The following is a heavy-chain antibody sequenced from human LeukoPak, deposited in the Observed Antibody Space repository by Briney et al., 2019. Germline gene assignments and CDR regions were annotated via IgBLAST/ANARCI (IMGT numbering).Heavy chain of an antibody. CDR2: IYYSGST. J-gene: IGHJ4*02. CDR3: ASQLKPVWLGELLGAFDY. Sequence: SETLSLTCTVSGGSISSYYWSWIRQPPGKGLEWIGYIYYSGSTNYNPSLKSRVTISVDTSKNQFSLKLSSVTAADTAVYYCASQLKPVWLGELLGAFDYWGQGTLVTVSS. V-gene: IGHV4-59*08. CDR1: GGSISSYY. D-gene: IGHD3-10*01.